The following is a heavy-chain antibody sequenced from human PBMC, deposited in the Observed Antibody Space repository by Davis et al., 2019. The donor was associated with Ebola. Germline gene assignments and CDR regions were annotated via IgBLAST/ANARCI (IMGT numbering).Heavy chain of an antibody. CDR2: ISSSSSYI. Sequence: GESLKISCAASGFTFSSYSMNWVRQAPGKGLEWVSSISSSSSYIYYADSAKGRFTISRDNAKNSLYLQMNSLRAEDTAVYYCARDLYFKDYYGMDVWGQGTTVTVSS. D-gene: IGHD2-21*01. CDR1: GFTFSSYS. V-gene: IGHV3-21*01. CDR3: ARDLYFKDYYGMDV. J-gene: IGHJ6*02.